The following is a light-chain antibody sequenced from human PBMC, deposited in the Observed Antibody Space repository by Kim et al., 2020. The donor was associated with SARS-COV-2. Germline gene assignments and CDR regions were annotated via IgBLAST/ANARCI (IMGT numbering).Light chain of an antibody. CDR2: RVD. CDR3: SAWDSSFSDWV. J-gene: IGLJ3*02. V-gene: IGLV10-54*01. CDR1: GNTVGHKV. Sequence: QTATLTCTGNGNTVGHKVPVWLQQYQGPPPKLLSYRVDTRPSGLSERLSASRSGNTASLTITGLQPVDEADYYCSAWDSSFSDWVFGGGTQLTVL.